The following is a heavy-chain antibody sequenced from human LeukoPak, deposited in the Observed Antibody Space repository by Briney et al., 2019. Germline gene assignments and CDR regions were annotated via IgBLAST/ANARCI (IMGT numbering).Heavy chain of an antibody. V-gene: IGHV4-31*03. D-gene: IGHD5-12*01. CDR3: ARVAGYSGRPKGYFDY. CDR1: GGSISSGGYY. J-gene: IGHJ4*02. CDR2: IYYSGST. Sequence: SETLFLTCTVSGGSISSGGYYWSWIRQHPGKGLEWIGYIYYSGSTYYNPSLKSRVTISVDTSKNQFSLKLSSVTAADTAVYYCARVAGYSGRPKGYFDYWGQGTLVTVSS.